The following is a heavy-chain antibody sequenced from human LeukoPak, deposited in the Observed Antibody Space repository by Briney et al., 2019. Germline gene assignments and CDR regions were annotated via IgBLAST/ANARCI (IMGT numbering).Heavy chain of an antibody. J-gene: IGHJ4*02. Sequence: SETLSLTCAVYGGSFSGYYWSWIRQPPGKGLEWIGEINHSGSTNYNPSLKSRVTISVDTSKNQFSLKLSSVTAEDTAVYYCARGPYGDYVDALDYWGQGTLVTVSS. CDR3: ARGPYGDYVDALDY. V-gene: IGHV4-34*01. D-gene: IGHD4-17*01. CDR1: GGSFSGYY. CDR2: INHSGST.